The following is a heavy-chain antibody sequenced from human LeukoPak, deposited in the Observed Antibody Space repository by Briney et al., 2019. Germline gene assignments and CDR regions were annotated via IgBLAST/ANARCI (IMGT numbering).Heavy chain of an antibody. Sequence: SETLSLTCAVYGGSFSGYYWTWIRQPPGKGLHWIGEINHSGSTNYNPSLKSRVTISVDTSKSQLSLKLTSVTAADTAVYYCARRGYCSGGSCYPSYFDSWGQGTLVTVSS. CDR3: ARRGYCSGGSCYPSYFDS. D-gene: IGHD2-15*01. CDR1: GGSFSGYY. V-gene: IGHV4-34*01. J-gene: IGHJ4*02. CDR2: INHSGST.